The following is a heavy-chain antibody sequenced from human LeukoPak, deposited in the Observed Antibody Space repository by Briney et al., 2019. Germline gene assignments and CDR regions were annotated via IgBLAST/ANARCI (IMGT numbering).Heavy chain of an antibody. Sequence: GGSLRLSCAASGFTFSSYAMSWVRQAPGKGLEWVSAISGSGGSTYYADSVKGRFTISRDNSKNTLYLQMNSLRAEDTAVYYCANEAAFVGDCSSTSCPTWGQGTLVTASS. CDR3: ANEAAFVGDCSSTSCPT. V-gene: IGHV3-23*01. D-gene: IGHD2-2*01. CDR2: ISGSGGST. J-gene: IGHJ5*02. CDR1: GFTFSSYA.